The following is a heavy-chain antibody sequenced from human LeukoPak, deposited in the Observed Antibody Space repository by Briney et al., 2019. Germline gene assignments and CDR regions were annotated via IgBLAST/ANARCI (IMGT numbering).Heavy chain of an antibody. V-gene: IGHV3-23*01. CDR1: GFTFSNNA. CDR2: TSTSGGSA. CDR3: ARYSGSYYYPPAWDL. J-gene: IGHJ4*02. D-gene: IGHD1-26*01. Sequence: PGGSLRLSWAASGFTFSNNAMSWVRQAPGKGLEWVSATSTSGGSAYYADSVKGRFTISRDNSKNTLYLQMDSLRADDTAVYYCARYSGSYYYPPAWDLWGQGTLVTVSS.